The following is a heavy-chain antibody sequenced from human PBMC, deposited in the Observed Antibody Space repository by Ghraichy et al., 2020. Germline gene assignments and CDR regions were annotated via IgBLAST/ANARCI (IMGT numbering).Heavy chain of an antibody. CDR1: GFSFSSYD. J-gene: IGHJ4*02. V-gene: IGHV3-23*01. CDR2: ISGSGVRT. CDR3: AKGYWNPEY. Sequence: GGSLRLSCAASGFSFSSYDMSWVRQAPGKGLEWVSLISGSGVRTYYADSVKGRFTISRDNSKNTLYLQMNTLRAEDTAVYYCAKGYWNPEYWGQGALVTVSS. D-gene: IGHD1-1*01.